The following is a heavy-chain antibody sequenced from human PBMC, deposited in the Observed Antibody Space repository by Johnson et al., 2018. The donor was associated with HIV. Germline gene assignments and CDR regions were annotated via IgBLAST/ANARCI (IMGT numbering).Heavy chain of an antibody. CDR3: AAAGIDAFDI. CDR2: ISWDGGST. D-gene: IGHD6-13*01. CDR1: GFTFSTYW. Sequence: VQLVESGGGVVQPGRSLRLSCGASGFTFSTYWMHWVRQAPGKGLVWVSLISWDGGSTYYADSVKGRFTISRDNSKNSLYLQMNSLRTEDTALYYCAAAGIDAFDIWGQGTMVTVSS. J-gene: IGHJ3*02. V-gene: IGHV3-43*02.